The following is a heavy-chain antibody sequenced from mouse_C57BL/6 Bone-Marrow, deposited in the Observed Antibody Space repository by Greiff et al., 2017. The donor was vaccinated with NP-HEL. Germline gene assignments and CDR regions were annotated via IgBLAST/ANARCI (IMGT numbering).Heavy chain of an antibody. CDR2: IYPRSGNT. CDR1: GYTFTSYG. Sequence: QVQLKESGAELARPGASVKLSCKASGYTFTSYGISWVKQRTGQGLEWIGEIYPRSGNTYYNEKFKGKATLTADKSSSTAYMELRSLTSEDSAVYFCARVSSGYEGDYFDYWGQGTTLTVSS. V-gene: IGHV1-81*01. CDR3: ARVSSGYEGDYFDY. D-gene: IGHD3-2*02. J-gene: IGHJ2*01.